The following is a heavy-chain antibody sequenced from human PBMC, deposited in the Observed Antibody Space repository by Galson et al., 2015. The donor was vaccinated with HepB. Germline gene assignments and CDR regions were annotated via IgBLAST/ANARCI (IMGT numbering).Heavy chain of an antibody. CDR2: INPKSGDT. D-gene: IGHD3-3*01. Sequence: SVKVSCKASGYTFTDYYMHWVRQAPGQGLEWMGWINPKSGDTNYAQSFRGRLTMTRDMSSTTAYMELTTLTSDDTAVYRCARETRGFSDYWGQGSLITVSS. J-gene: IGHJ4*02. CDR3: ARETRGFSDY. V-gene: IGHV1-2*02. CDR1: GYTFTDYY.